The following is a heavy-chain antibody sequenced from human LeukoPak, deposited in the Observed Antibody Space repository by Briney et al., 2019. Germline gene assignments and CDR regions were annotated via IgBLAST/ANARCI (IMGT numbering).Heavy chain of an antibody. J-gene: IGHJ4*02. V-gene: IGHV3-30-3*01. Sequence: GGSLRLSCAASGFTFSSYAMHWVRQAPGKGLEWVAVISYDGSNKYYADSVKGRFTISRDNSKNTLYLQMNSLRAEDTAVYYCATRLDILTGYYGDFDYWGQGTLVTVSS. CDR3: ATRLDILTGYYGDFDY. CDR1: GFTFSSYA. CDR2: ISYDGSNK. D-gene: IGHD3-9*01.